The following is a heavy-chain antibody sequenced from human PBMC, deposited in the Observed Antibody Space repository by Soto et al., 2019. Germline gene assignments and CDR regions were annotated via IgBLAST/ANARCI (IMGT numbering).Heavy chain of an antibody. J-gene: IGHJ4*02. V-gene: IGHV4-31*03. CDR1: GGSISSGGYY. CDR3: ASRGDYGEPTEDYFDY. Sequence: QVQLQESGPGLVKPSQTLSLTCTVSGGSISSGGYYWSWIRQHPGKGLEWIGYIYYSGSTYYNPSLKSRVTISVATSKNPFSLKLSCVTAADTAVYYCASRGDYGEPTEDYFDYWGKGTLVTVSS. D-gene: IGHD4-17*01. CDR2: IYYSGST.